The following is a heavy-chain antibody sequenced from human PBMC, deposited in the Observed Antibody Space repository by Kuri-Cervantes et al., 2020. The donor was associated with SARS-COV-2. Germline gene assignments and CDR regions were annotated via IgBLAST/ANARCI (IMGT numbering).Heavy chain of an antibody. J-gene: IGHJ6*02. CDR2: ISGSGGST. CDR3: AKLAGSNYFYYYGMDV. V-gene: IGHV3-23*01. CDR1: GFTFSSYA. Sequence: GESLKISCAASGFTFSSYAMSWVRQAPGKGLEWVSAISGSGGSTYYADSVKGRFTISRDNSKNTLYLQMNSLRAEDKAVYYCAKLAGSNYFYYYGMDVWGQGTTVTVSS. D-gene: IGHD4-11*01.